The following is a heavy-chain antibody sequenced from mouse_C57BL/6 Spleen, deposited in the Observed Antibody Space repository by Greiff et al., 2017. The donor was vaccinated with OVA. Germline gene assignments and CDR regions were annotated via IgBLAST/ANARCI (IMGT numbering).Heavy chain of an antibody. CDR2: IHPNSGST. Sequence: QVQLQQPGAELVKPGASVKLSCKASGYTFTSYWMHWVKQRPGQGLEWIGMIHPNSGSTNYNEKFKSKATLTVDKSSSTAYMQLSSLTSEDSAVYDCARGHYGSSVPGYYDYWGQGTTLTVSS. CDR3: ARGHYGSSVPGYYDY. J-gene: IGHJ2*01. CDR1: GYTFTSYW. V-gene: IGHV1-64*01. D-gene: IGHD1-1*01.